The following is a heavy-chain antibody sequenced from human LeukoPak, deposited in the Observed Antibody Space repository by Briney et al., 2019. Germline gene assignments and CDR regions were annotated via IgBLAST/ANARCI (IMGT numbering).Heavy chain of an antibody. CDR1: GGTFSSYA. CDR3: ARDRIVVVVAGDADAFDI. CDR2: IIPIFGTA. D-gene: IGHD2-15*01. V-gene: IGHV1-69*05. Sequence: SVKVSCKASGGTFSSYAISWVRQAPGQGLEWMGGIIPIFGTANYAQKFQGRVTITTDESTSTAYMELRSLRSDDTAVYYCARDRIVVVVAGDADAFDIWGQGTMVTVSS. J-gene: IGHJ3*02.